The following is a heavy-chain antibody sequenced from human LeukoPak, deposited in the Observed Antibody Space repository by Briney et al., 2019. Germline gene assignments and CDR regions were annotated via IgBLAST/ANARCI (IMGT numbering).Heavy chain of an antibody. V-gene: IGHV4-59*08. Sequence: SETLSLTCTVSGGSISSYYWSWIRQPPGKGLEWIGYIYYSGSTNYNPSLKSRVTISVDTSKNQFSLKLSSVTAADTAVYYCASPAMGYGSGSYYPFDYWGQGTLVTVSS. CDR3: ASPAMGYGSGSYYPFDY. J-gene: IGHJ4*02. CDR2: IYYSGST. CDR1: GGSISSYY. D-gene: IGHD3-10*01.